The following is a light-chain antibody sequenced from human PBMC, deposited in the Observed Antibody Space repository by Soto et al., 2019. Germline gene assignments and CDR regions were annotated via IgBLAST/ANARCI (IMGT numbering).Light chain of an antibody. CDR1: SGHSSYI. J-gene: IGLJ1*01. CDR3: STWDSNTQV. Sequence: QLVLTQSSSASASLGSSVKLTCTLSSGHSSYIIAWHQQQPGKAPRYLMKLEGSGSYNKGSGVPDRFSGSSSGADRYLTISNLQFEDEADYYCSTWDSNTQVSGTGTKRTFL. CDR2: LEGSGSY. V-gene: IGLV4-60*02.